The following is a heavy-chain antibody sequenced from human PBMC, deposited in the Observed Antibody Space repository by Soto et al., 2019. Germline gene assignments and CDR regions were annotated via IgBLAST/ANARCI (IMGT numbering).Heavy chain of an antibody. CDR2: IYYSGST. CDR3: AMELGYCSSTSCGWEADY. Sequence: QLQLQESGPGLVKPSETLSLTCTVSGGSISSSSYYWGWIRQPPGKGLEWIGSIYYSGSTYYNPSLKSRVTISVDTSKNQFSLKLSSVTAADTAVYYCAMELGYCSSTSCGWEADYWGQGTLVTVSS. V-gene: IGHV4-39*01. D-gene: IGHD2-2*01. J-gene: IGHJ4*02. CDR1: GGSISSSSYY.